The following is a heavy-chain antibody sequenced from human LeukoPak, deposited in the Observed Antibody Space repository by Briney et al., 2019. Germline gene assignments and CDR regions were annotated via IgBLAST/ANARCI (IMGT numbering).Heavy chain of an antibody. D-gene: IGHD3-10*02. CDR3: AELGIPMIGGV. CDR1: GFTFSSYE. Sequence: GGSLRLSCAASGFTFSSYEMNWVRQAPGKGLEWVSYISSSGSTIYYADAVKGRFTISRDNAKNSLYLQMNSLRAEDTAVYYCAELGIPMIGGVWGKGTTVTISS. V-gene: IGHV3-48*03. J-gene: IGHJ6*04. CDR2: ISSSGSTI.